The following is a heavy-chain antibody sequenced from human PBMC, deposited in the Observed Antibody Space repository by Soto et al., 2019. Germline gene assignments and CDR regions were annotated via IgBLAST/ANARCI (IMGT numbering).Heavy chain of an antibody. CDR1: GFTFSSYG. D-gene: IGHD6-13*01. V-gene: IGHV3-33*01. CDR3: ASFRPRSWPGDFHGMDV. J-gene: IGHJ6*02. CDR2: IWYDGSNK. Sequence: PGGSLRLSCAASGFTFSSYGMHWVRQAPGKGLEWVAVIWYDGSNKYYADSVKGRFTISRDNSKNTLYLQMNSLRAEDTAVYYCASFRPRSWPGDFHGMDVWGQGTTVTVSS.